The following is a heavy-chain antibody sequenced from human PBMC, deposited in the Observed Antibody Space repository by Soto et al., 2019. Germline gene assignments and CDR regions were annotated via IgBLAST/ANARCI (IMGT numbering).Heavy chain of an antibody. CDR3: AKDGFEGSGWCEVIRTHYYDGMDV. D-gene: IGHD6-19*01. Sequence: GGSLRLSCAASGFTFSSYAMSWVRQAPGKGLEWVSAISGSGGSTYYADSVKGRFTISRDNSKNTLYLQMNSLRAEDTVVYYCAKDGFEGSGWCEVIRTHYYDGMDVWGQGTTVTVSS. V-gene: IGHV3-23*01. CDR1: GFTFSSYA. CDR2: ISGSGGST. J-gene: IGHJ6*02.